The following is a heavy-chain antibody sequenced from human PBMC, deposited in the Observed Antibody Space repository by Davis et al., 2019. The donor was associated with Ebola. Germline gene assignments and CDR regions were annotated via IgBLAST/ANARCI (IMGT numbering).Heavy chain of an antibody. Sequence: PSETLSLTCTVSGGSISSYYWSWIRQPPGKGLEWIGYIYYSGSTNYNPSLKSRVTISVDTSKNQFSLKLSSVTAADTAVYYCARDVEDYDYIWGSYRRYNWFDPWGQGTLVTVSS. D-gene: IGHD3-16*02. CDR3: ARDVEDYDYIWGSYRRYNWFDP. CDR1: GGSISSYY. CDR2: IYYSGST. J-gene: IGHJ5*02. V-gene: IGHV4-59*01.